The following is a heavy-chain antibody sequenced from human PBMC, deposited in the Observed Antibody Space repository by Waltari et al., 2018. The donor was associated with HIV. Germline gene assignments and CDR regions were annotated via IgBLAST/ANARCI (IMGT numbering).Heavy chain of an antibody. Sequence: EVQLVESGGGLVQPGGSLRLSCAASGFTFRSYWMHWVRQAPGKGLVWVSRINSDGSSTTYADSVKGRFTISRDNAKNTLYLQMNSLRAEDTAVYYCARDRSLRDAVAFTDYWGQGTLVTVSS. CDR3: ARDRSLRDAVAFTDY. CDR1: GFTFRSYW. D-gene: IGHD1-26*01. J-gene: IGHJ4*02. CDR2: INSDGSST. V-gene: IGHV3-74*01.